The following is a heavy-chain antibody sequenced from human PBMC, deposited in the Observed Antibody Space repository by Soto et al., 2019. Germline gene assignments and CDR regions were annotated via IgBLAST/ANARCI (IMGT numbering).Heavy chain of an antibody. CDR1: GGSISSGDYY. Sequence: SETLSLTCTVSGGSISSGDYYWSWIRQPPGKGLEWIGYIYYSGSTYYNPSLKSRVTISVDTSKNQFSLKLSSVTAADTAVYYCARYYGSGSYVDYWGQGTLVTVSS. J-gene: IGHJ4*02. CDR3: ARYYGSGSYVDY. D-gene: IGHD3-10*01. CDR2: IYYSGST. V-gene: IGHV4-30-4*01.